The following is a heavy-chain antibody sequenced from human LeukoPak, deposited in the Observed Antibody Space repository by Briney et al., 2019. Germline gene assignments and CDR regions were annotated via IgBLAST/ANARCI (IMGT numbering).Heavy chain of an antibody. CDR1: GFTFSNAW. Sequence: GGSLRLSCAASGFTFSNAWMSWVRQALGKGLEWVGRIKSKTDGGTTDYAAPVKGRFTISRDDSKNTLYLQMNSLKTEDTAVYYCTTVKAPYDSGSYLGFDYWGQGTLVTVSS. D-gene: IGHD3-10*01. V-gene: IGHV3-15*01. CDR3: TTVKAPYDSGSYLGFDY. CDR2: IKSKTDGGTT. J-gene: IGHJ4*02.